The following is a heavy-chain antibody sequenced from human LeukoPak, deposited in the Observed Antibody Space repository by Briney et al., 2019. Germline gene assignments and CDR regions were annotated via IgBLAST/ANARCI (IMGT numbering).Heavy chain of an antibody. CDR2: IYYSGST. V-gene: IGHV4-31*03. D-gene: IGHD2-2*01. J-gene: IGHJ4*02. CDR1: GGSISSGGYY. CDR3: AADSYPRGYY. Sequence: SQTLSLTCTVSGGSISSGGYYWSWIRQHPGKGLEWIGYIYYSGSTYYNPSLKSRVTISVDTSKNQFSLKLSSVTAADTALYYCAADSYPRGYYWGQGTLVTVSS.